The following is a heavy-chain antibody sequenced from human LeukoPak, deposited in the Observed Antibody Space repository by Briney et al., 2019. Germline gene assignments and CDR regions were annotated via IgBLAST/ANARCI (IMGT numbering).Heavy chain of an antibody. CDR3: ARGGSGSSSLSYPGTLYY. CDR2: IIPIFGTA. V-gene: IGHV1-69*13. J-gene: IGHJ4*02. CDR1: GGTFSSYS. Sequence: GASMKVAWQASGGTFSSYSISWVRQAPGQGLEWIGAIIPIFGTANYAQKFQGRVTITADESTSTAYMELISLRSKDTAVYYCARGGSGSSSLSYPGTLYYWGQGTLVTVSP. D-gene: IGHD3-10*01.